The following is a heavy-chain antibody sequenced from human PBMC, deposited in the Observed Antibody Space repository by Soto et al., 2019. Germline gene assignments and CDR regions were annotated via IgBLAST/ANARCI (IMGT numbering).Heavy chain of an antibody. J-gene: IGHJ5*02. V-gene: IGHV4-39*01. CDR1: GDSITPSSHY. CDR2: IYYDGNT. CDR3: ASYSPPRKYYDTNTGRFDP. Sequence: SETLSHSYTGSGDSITPSSHYLCCIRHPPRKGLECIANIYYDGNTYYNPSLKSRVAISLDTSKNQFSLRLNSVTAADTAVYFCASYSPPRKYYDTNTGRFDPWGQGTLVTVCS. D-gene: IGHD3-22*01.